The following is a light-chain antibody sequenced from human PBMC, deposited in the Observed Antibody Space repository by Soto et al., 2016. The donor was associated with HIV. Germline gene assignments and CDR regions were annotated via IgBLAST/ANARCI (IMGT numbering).Light chain of an antibody. J-gene: IGKJ1*01. CDR1: QSISSW. Sequence: DIQMTQSPSTLSASVGDRVTITCRASQSISSWLAWYQQKPGKAPKVLIYKASSLESGVPSRFSGSGSGTEFTLTISSLQSEDFATYYCQQLNSYHTWTFGQGTKVEIK. CDR2: KAS. CDR3: QQLNSYHTWT. V-gene: IGKV1-5*03.